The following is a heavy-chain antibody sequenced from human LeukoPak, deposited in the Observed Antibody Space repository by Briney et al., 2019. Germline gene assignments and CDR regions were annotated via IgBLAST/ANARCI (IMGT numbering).Heavy chain of an antibody. CDR1: GYTFPSYD. J-gene: IGHJ4*02. CDR2: MNPNSGNT. V-gene: IGHV1-8*01. D-gene: IGHD1-26*01. Sequence: ASVKVCCKTSGYTFPSYDINWVRQATGQVLESIGWMNPNSGNTGYTQKFQGRVTISRNTSITTAYMELSSLRSEDTAVYYCARGPKWTGSYYYFDYWGQGTLVTVSS. CDR3: ARGPKWTGSYYYFDY.